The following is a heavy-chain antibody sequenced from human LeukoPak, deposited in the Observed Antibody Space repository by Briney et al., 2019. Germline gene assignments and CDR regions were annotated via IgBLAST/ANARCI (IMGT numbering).Heavy chain of an antibody. CDR2: ISSSGSTI. D-gene: IGHD3-22*01. Sequence: GGSLRLSCAASGFTFSDYYMSWIRQAPGKGLEWVSYISSSGSTIYYADSVKGRFTISRDNAKNSLYLQMNSLRAEDTAVYYCARGAYYYDSSGYYCDYWGQGTLVTVSS. CDR1: GFTFSDYY. J-gene: IGHJ4*02. V-gene: IGHV3-11*04. CDR3: ARGAYYYDSSGYYCDY.